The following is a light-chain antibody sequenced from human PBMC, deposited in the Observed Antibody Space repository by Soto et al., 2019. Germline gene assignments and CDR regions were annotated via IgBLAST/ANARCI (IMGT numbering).Light chain of an antibody. CDR2: LGS. CDR3: MQGLQSPRTT. CDR1: QSLLHSNGYNY. J-gene: IGKJ3*01. V-gene: IGKV2-28*01. Sequence: DIVMTQSPLSLPVTPGQPASISCRSSQSLLHSNGYNYLDWYLQKPGQSPQHLIYLGSNRASGVPDRCGGSGSGRYFTLKISRVAAEDAGVYYCMQGLQSPRTTFGPGTKVDIK.